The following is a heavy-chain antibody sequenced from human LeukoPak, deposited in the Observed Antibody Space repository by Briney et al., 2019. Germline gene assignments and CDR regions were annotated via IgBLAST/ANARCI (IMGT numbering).Heavy chain of an antibody. CDR1: GFTFSSYG. CDR3: ARRAGAYSHPYDY. V-gene: IGHV3-30*02. CDR2: IRYDGSDK. J-gene: IGHJ4*02. D-gene: IGHD4/OR15-4a*01. Sequence: GGSLRLSCAAAGFTFSSYGMHWVRQAPGKGLEWVAFIRYDGSDKYYADSVKGRFTISRDNSKNTLYLQMNSLRDEDTAVHYCARRAGAYSHPYDYWGQGTLVTVSS.